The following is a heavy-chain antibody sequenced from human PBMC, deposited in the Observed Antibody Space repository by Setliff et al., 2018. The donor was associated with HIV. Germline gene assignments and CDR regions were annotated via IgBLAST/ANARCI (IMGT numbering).Heavy chain of an antibody. CDR1: GYIFTNYV. D-gene: IGHD4-17*01. CDR2: INAGNGNT. J-gene: IGHJ3*01. Sequence: ASVKVSCKASGYIFTNYVIHWVRQAPGQRLEWMGWINAGNGNTKYSQKFQGRVTITRDKSATTAYMELSSLRSDDTAVYYCARAPYGDYGINFNAFDLWGQGTLVTVSS. V-gene: IGHV1-3*01. CDR3: ARAPYGDYGINFNAFDL.